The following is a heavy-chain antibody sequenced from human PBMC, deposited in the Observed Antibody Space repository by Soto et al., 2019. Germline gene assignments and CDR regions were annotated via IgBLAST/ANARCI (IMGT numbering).Heavy chain of an antibody. CDR1: GYTFTSYA. Sequence: ASVKVSCNASGYTFTSYAMHWVRQAPGQRLEWMGWINAGNGNTKYSQKFQGRVTITRDTSASTAYMELSSLRSEDTAVYYCARRPGGSLTQFDPWGQGTLVTVSS. CDR2: INAGNGNT. J-gene: IGHJ5*02. CDR3: ARRPGGSLTQFDP. V-gene: IGHV1-3*01. D-gene: IGHD2-15*01.